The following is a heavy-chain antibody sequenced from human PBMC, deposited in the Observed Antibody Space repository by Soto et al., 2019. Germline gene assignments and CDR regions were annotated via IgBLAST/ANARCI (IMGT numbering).Heavy chain of an antibody. CDR2: IYHTGTT. CDR1: GGSISSIDYF. CDR3: ARVMAAMQNWLDP. J-gene: IGHJ5*02. V-gene: IGHV4-30-4*01. D-gene: IGHD2-2*01. Sequence: SETLSLTCSVSGGSISSIDYFWSWIRQPPGKGLEWIGFIYHTGTTYYNPSLRSRVTISIDTSKSQVSMKLNSVTAADTAVYSCARVMAAMQNWLDPWGQGTLVTVSS.